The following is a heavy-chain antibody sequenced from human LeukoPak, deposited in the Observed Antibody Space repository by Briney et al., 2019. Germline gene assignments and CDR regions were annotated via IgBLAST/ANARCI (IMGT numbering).Heavy chain of an antibody. CDR1: GFTFSSYS. V-gene: IGHV3-21*04. D-gene: IGHD6-19*01. CDR3: AKDGYSSGWYEFVGAFDI. J-gene: IGHJ3*02. Sequence: PGGSLRLSCAASGFTFSSYSMNWVRQAPGKGLEWVSSISSSSSYIYYADSVKGRFTISRDNAKSSLYLQMNSLRAEDTAVYYCAKDGYSSGWYEFVGAFDIWGQGTMVTVSS. CDR2: ISSSSSYI.